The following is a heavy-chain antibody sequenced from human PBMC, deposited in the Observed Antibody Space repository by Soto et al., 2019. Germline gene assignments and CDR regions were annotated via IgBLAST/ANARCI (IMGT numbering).Heavy chain of an antibody. Sequence: TNTVSYGSIRNVGYHWSRIRQHPGKGLEWIGYIYYSGSTYYNPSLKSRVTISVDTSKNQFSLKLSSVTAADTAVYYCASDRKRRSSWDLKQYYYGMDVWCQGTTVTVFS. D-gene: IGHD6-13*01. V-gene: IGHV4-31*03. J-gene: IGHJ6*02. CDR2: IYYSGST. CDR1: YGSIRNVGYH. CDR3: ASDRKRRSSWDLKQYYYGMDV.